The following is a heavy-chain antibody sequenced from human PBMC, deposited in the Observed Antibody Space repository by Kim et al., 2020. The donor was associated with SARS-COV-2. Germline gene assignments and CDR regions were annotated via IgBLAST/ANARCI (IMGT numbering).Heavy chain of an antibody. Sequence: GGSLRLSCTASGFTFSTYWMNWVRQAPGKGLEWVANIKQDGSETYYVDSVKGRFTISRDNTRNSVFLQMNSLRAEDAAVYYCAGGPGWLHTNWGHGTLVTVSS. CDR1: GFTFSTYW. V-gene: IGHV3-7*01. J-gene: IGHJ4*01. CDR2: IKQDGSET. D-gene: IGHD6-19*01. CDR3: AGGPGWLHTN.